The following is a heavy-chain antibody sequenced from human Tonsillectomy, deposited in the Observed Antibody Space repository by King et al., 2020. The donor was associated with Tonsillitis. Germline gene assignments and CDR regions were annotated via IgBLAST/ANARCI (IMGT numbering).Heavy chain of an antibody. D-gene: IGHD3-22*01. CDR3: AKDIGDSSSYAFDI. CDR2: ISWNSGSI. Sequence: VQLVESGGGLVQPGRSLRLSCAASGFTFDDYAMHWVRQAPGKGLEWVSGISWNSGSIGYADSVKGRFTISRDNAKNCLYLQMNSLRAEDTALYYCAKDIGDSSSYAFDIWGQGTMVTVSS. CDR1: GFTFDDYA. J-gene: IGHJ3*02. V-gene: IGHV3-9*01.